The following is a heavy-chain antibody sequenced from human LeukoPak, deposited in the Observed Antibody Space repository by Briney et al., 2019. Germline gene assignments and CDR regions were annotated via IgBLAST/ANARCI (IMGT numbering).Heavy chain of an antibody. Sequence: SETLSLTCTVSGGSISSYYWSWIRQPPGKGLEWIGYIYYSGSTNYNPSLKSRVTIPVETSKNEFSLKLRSVTAADTAVYYCARVTGYRIEDYFDYWGQGTLVTVSS. D-gene: IGHD6-13*01. CDR2: IYYSGST. CDR3: ARVTGYRIEDYFDY. CDR1: GGSISSYY. V-gene: IGHV4-59*01. J-gene: IGHJ4*02.